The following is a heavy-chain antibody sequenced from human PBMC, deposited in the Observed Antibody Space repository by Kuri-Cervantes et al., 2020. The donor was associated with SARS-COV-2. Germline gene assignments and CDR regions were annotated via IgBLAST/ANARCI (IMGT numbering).Heavy chain of an antibody. J-gene: IGHJ4*02. V-gene: IGHV3-30*18. CDR1: GFTFSSYG. Sequence: LSLTCAASGFTFSSYGMHWVRQAPGKGLEWVAVISYDGSNKYYADSVKGRFTISRDNSKNTLYLQMNSLRAEDTAVYYCANTLVHWCFDYWGQGTLVTVSS. CDR2: ISYDGSNK. D-gene: IGHD2-8*02. CDR3: ANTLVHWCFDY.